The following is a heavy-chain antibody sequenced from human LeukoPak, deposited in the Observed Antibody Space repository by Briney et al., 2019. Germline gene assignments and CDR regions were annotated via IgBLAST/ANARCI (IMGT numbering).Heavy chain of an antibody. CDR2: IWYDGSIK. CDR1: GLTFSRYG. J-gene: IGHJ4*02. V-gene: IGHV3-33*06. D-gene: IGHD2/OR15-2a*01. CDR3: AKADEMNMDY. Sequence: GWSLRLSCAASGLTFSRYGMHWVRQAPGKGLEWVAVIWYDGSIKYYADSVKGRFTISKDNSKNTLYLQMNSLRAEDTAVYYCAKADEMNMDYWGQGTLVTVSS.